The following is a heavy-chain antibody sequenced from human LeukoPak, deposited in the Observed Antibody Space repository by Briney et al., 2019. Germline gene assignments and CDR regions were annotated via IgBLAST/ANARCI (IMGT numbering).Heavy chain of an antibody. D-gene: IGHD5-24*01. CDR1: GFTVSSNY. Sequence: QAGGSLRLSCAASGFTVSSNYMSWVRQAPGKGLEWVSVIYSGGSTYYADSVKGRFTISRDNSKSTLYLQMNSLRAEDTAVYYCARQMATKRDAFDIWGQGTMVTVSS. V-gene: IGHV3-53*01. J-gene: IGHJ3*02. CDR3: ARQMATKRDAFDI. CDR2: IYSGGST.